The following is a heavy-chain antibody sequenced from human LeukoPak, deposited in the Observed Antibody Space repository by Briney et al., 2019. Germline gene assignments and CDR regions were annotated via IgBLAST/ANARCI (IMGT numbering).Heavy chain of an antibody. V-gene: IGHV1-2*04. J-gene: IGHJ6*02. CDR2: INPNSGGT. Sequence: ASVKVSCKASGYTFTSYAMNWVRQAPGQGLEWMGWINPNSGGTNYAQKFQGWVTMTRDTSISTAYMELSRLRSDDTAVYYCARASRGGGSSYYYYYYGMDVWGQGTTVTVSS. D-gene: IGHD5-12*01. CDR3: ARASRGGGSSYYYYYYGMDV. CDR1: GYTFTSYA.